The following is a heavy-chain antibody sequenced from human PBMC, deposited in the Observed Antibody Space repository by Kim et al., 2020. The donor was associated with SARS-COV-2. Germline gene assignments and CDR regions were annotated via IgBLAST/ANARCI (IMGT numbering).Heavy chain of an antibody. Sequence: ASVKVSCRASGYIFTTFYMHWVRQAPGQGLEWMGGINPNGGKTTYAQQFQGRVFMTRDTSTSTVYMEMSSLTSEDTAVYYCARGLGRRYNDSWGQGTPITASS. CDR1: GYIFTTFY. CDR3: ARGLGRRYNDS. V-gene: IGHV1-46*01. J-gene: IGHJ4*02. D-gene: IGHD5-18*01. CDR2: INPNGGKT.